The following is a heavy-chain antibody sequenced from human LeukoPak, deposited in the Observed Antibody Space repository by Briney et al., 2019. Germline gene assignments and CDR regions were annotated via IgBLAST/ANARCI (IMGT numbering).Heavy chain of an antibody. Sequence: GASVKVSCKASGYTFTCYYMHWVRQAPGQGLEWMGWINPNSGGTNYAQKFQGRGTMTRETSISTAYMQLSRLRSDDTAVYYCARQDSGSYLAPGAFDIWGQGTMVTVSS. J-gene: IGHJ3*02. V-gene: IGHV1-2*02. CDR1: GYTFTCYY. D-gene: IGHD1-26*01. CDR3: ARQDSGSYLAPGAFDI. CDR2: INPNSGGT.